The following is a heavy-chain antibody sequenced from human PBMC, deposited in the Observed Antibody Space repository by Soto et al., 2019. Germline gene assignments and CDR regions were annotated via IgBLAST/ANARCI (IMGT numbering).Heavy chain of an antibody. CDR3: ASPSNYYDSSGYYYEAFDY. CDR1: GGTFSSYA. Sequence: GASVKVSCKASGGTFSSYAISWVRQAPGQGLEWMGGIIPIFGTANYAQKFQGRVTITADESTSTAYMELSSLRSEDTAVYYCASPSNYYDSSGYYYEAFDYWGQGTLVTVSS. D-gene: IGHD3-22*01. CDR2: IIPIFGTA. V-gene: IGHV1-69*13. J-gene: IGHJ4*02.